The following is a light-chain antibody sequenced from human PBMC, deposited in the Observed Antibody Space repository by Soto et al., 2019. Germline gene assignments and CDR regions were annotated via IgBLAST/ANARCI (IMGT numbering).Light chain of an antibody. V-gene: IGLV1-47*01. J-gene: IGLJ1*01. CDR2: RNN. CDR1: SSNIGSNY. Sequence: VLTQPPSASGTPGQRVTISCSGSSSNIGSNYVYWYQQLPGTAPKLLIYRNNQRPSGVPDRFSGSKSGTSASLAISGLRSEDEADYYCAAWDDSLSGPIFGTGTKVTVL. CDR3: AAWDDSLSGPI.